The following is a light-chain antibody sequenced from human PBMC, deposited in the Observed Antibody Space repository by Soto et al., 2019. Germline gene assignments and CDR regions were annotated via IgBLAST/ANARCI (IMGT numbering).Light chain of an antibody. J-gene: IGKJ4*01. CDR1: QGISSY. V-gene: IGKV1-9*01. CDR2: AAS. Sequence: DLQLTQSPSFLSASVGDRVTITCRASQGISSYLAWYQQKPGKAPKLLIYAASTLQSGVPSRFSGSGSATEFTLTISSLQPEDFATYYCQQLNSYPALTFGGGTKVEIK. CDR3: QQLNSYPALT.